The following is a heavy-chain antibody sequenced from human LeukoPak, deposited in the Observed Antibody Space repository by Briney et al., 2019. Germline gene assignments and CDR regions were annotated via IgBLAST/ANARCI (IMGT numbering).Heavy chain of an antibody. CDR1: GYTFTSYG. CDR3: ARDSFYYDSSGLH. D-gene: IGHD3-22*01. Sequence: ASVKVSCKASGYTFTSYGISWMRQAPGQGLEWMGWISAYNGNTNYAQKLQGRVTMTTNTSTSTAYMELRSLRSDDTAVYYCARDSFYYDSSGLHWGQGTLVTVSS. V-gene: IGHV1-18*01. CDR2: ISAYNGNT. J-gene: IGHJ4*02.